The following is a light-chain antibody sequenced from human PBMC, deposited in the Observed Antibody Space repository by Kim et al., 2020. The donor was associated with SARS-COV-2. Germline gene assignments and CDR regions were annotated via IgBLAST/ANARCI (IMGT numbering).Light chain of an antibody. CDR3: QSYDSSNVV. V-gene: IGLV6-57*03. CDR2: EDN. Sequence: GKTVNISCTRSRGSIASNYVQWYQQRPGSAPTTVIYEDNQRPSGVPDRFSGSIDSSSNSASLTISGLKTEDEADYYCQSYDSSNVVFGGGTQLTVL. J-gene: IGLJ2*01. CDR1: RGSIASNY.